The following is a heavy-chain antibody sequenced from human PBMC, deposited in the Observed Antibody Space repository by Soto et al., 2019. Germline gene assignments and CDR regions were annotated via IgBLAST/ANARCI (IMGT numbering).Heavy chain of an antibody. Sequence: QVQLVQSGAEVKKPGASVKVSCKASGYTFTSYGISWVRQAPGQGLAWMGWISAYNGNTNYAHKLQGRVTMTTDTSTSTDYMELRSLRSDDTAVYYCAREGLYSSSWNYFDYWGQGTLVTVSS. V-gene: IGHV1-18*04. CDR2: ISAYNGNT. CDR3: AREGLYSSSWNYFDY. J-gene: IGHJ4*02. CDR1: GYTFTSYG. D-gene: IGHD6-13*01.